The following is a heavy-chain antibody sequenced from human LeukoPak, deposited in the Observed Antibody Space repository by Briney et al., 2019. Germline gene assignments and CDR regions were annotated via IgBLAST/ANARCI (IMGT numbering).Heavy chain of an antibody. CDR1: GGSIRSGGYY. CDR2: RYYSGNT. V-gene: IGHV4-31*02. D-gene: IGHD3-22*01. J-gene: IGHJ4*02. CDR3: ARVGYYDSSGFGEIDY. Sequence: PSETLSLTCTVSGGSIRSGGYYWSWLRQHPGKGLEWIVFRYYSGNTYYNASLKIRVTISVYTSKNQFSLKLSSVTAADTAVYYCARVGYYDSSGFGEIDYWGQGTLVTVSS.